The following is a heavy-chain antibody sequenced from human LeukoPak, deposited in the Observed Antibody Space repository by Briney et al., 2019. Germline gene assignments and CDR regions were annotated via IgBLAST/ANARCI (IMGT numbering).Heavy chain of an antibody. J-gene: IGHJ6*02. V-gene: IGHV4-34*01. CDR3: ARGPRGVAAAGTRPDDYSYNMDV. Sequence: SETLSLTCVVYGGSLSDYYWSWIRQPPGKGLEWIGEINPSGGTNYNPSLKSRVTISVDTSRNKFSLKVTSVTAADTAVYYCARGPRGVAAAGTRPDDYSYNMDVWGQGTTVTVSS. D-gene: IGHD6-13*01. CDR1: GGSLSDYY. CDR2: INPSGGT.